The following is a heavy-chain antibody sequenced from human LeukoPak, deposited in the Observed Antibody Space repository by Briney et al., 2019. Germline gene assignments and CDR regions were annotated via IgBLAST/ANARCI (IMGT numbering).Heavy chain of an antibody. CDR3: ARPTDTAMADYYGMDV. D-gene: IGHD5-18*01. CDR1: GYTFTGYY. V-gene: IGHV1-2*02. J-gene: IGHJ6*02. Sequence: ASVKVSCKASGYTFTGYYLHWVRQAPGQGLEWMGWIDPISGGTNFAQKLQGRVTMTTDTSTSTAYMELRSLRSDDTAVYYCARPTDTAMADYYGMDVWGQGTTVTVSS. CDR2: IDPISGGT.